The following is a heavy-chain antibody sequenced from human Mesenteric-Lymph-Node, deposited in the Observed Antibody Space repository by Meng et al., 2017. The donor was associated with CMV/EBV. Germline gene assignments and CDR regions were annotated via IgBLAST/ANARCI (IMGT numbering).Heavy chain of an antibody. CDR3: AKGDTIRDYSYYGMDV. D-gene: IGHD3-10*01. CDR1: GFTFSGYS. Sequence: GESLKISCAASGFTFSGYSMNWFRQAPGKGLEWVANIKQDGSEKYYVDSVKGRFTISRDNSRNTLHLQRDSLRPEDTAVYYCAKGDTIRDYSYYGMDVWGQGTTVTVSS. CDR2: IKQDGSEK. J-gene: IGHJ6*02. V-gene: IGHV3-7*01.